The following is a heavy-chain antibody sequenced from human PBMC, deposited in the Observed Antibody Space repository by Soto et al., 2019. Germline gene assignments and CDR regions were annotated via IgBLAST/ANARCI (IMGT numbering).Heavy chain of an antibody. D-gene: IGHD3-10*01. CDR3: ARTYYYGSGSLYYFDY. V-gene: IGHV4-59*01. J-gene: IGHJ4*02. Sequence: PSETLSLTCTVSGGSISSYYWSWIRQPPGKGLEWIGYIYYSGSTNYNPSLKSRVTISVDTSKNQFSLKLSSVTAADTAVYYCARTYYYGSGSLYYFDYWGQGTLVTVSS. CDR2: IYYSGST. CDR1: GGSISSYY.